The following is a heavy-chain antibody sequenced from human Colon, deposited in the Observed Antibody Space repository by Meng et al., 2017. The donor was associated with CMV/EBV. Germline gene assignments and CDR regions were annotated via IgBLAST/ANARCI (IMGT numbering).Heavy chain of an antibody. Sequence: GESLKISCAASGFTFSTYGMHWVRQAPGKGLEWVAFIRYDGSLKYYGDSVRGRFTISRDNSKSTLYLQMNSLRSEDTAVYYCARDTNSITIFGVVINYYYYGMDVWGQGTTVTVSS. D-gene: IGHD3-3*01. CDR1: GFTFSTYG. V-gene: IGHV3-30*02. CDR2: IRYDGSLK. CDR3: ARDTNSITIFGVVINYYYYGMDV. J-gene: IGHJ6*02.